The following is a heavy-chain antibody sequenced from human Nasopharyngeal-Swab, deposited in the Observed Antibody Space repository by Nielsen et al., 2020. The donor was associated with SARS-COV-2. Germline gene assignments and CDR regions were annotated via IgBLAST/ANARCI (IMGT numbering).Heavy chain of an antibody. V-gene: IGHV3-23*01. CDR3: AREDDFWSGSTDYYYYYYMDV. Sequence: VHQAPGKGLEWVSAISGSGGSTYYADSVKGRFTISRDNAKNSLYLQMNSLRAEDTAVYYCAREDDFWSGSTDYYYYYYMDVWGKGTTVTVSS. CDR2: ISGSGGST. J-gene: IGHJ6*03. D-gene: IGHD3-3*01.